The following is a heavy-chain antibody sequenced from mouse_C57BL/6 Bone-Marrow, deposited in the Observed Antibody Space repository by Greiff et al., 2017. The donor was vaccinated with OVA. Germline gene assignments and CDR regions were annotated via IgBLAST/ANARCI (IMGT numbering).Heavy chain of an antibody. CDR2: IYPGSGNT. D-gene: IGHD2-4*01. CDR1: GYTFTDYY. CDR3: ASPYDYGLFYYAMDY. V-gene: IGHV1-76*01. J-gene: IGHJ4*01. Sequence: QVQLQQSGAELVRPGASVKLSCKASGYTFTDYYINWVKQRPGQGLEWIARIYPGSGNTYYNEKFKGKATLTAEKSSSTAYMQLSSLTSEDSAVYFCASPYDYGLFYYAMDYWGQGTSVTVSS.